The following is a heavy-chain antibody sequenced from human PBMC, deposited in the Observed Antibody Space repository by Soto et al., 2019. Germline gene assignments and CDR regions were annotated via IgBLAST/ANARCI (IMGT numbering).Heavy chain of an antibody. D-gene: IGHD6-13*01. CDR2: ISSSGTTI. Sequence: EVQLVESGGGLVQPGGSLRLSCVASEFTFSNYEMNWVRQAPGKGLEWVSYISSSGTTIYYTDSVKGRLTISRDNAKKSLYLQMNSLRAEDTAVYYCVRFGGAAAGPGDYWGQGTLVTVSS. J-gene: IGHJ4*02. CDR1: EFTFSNYE. V-gene: IGHV3-48*03. CDR3: VRFGGAAAGPGDY.